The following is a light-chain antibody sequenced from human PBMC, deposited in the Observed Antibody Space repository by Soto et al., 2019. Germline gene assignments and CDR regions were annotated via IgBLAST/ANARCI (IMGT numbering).Light chain of an antibody. CDR3: CSYAGTYSWV. Sequence: QSALTQPRSVSGSPGQSVTISCPGSSSDVGAYNYVSWYQQHPGKAPKHMIYDVNKRPSGVPDRFSGSKSGNTASLTISGLQAEDEADYYCCSYAGTYSWVFGGGTKLTVL. CDR2: DVN. J-gene: IGLJ3*02. CDR1: SSDVGAYNY. V-gene: IGLV2-11*01.